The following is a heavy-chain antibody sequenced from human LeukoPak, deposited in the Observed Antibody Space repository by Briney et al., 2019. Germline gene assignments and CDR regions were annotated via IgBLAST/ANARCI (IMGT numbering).Heavy chain of an antibody. CDR3: ATFEYSSSSGLY. Sequence: GGSLRLSCAASGLTFSSYWMHWVRQAPGKGLVWVSRINTDGSSPNYADSVRGRFTISRDNAKNTLYLQMNSLRAEDTAVYYCATFEYSSSSGLYWGQGVLVTVSS. J-gene: IGHJ4*02. CDR1: GLTFSSYW. D-gene: IGHD6-6*01. CDR2: INTDGSSP. V-gene: IGHV3-74*01.